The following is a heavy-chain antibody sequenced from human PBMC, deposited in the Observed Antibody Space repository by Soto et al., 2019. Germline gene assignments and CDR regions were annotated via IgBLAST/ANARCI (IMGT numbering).Heavy chain of an antibody. V-gene: IGHV3-7*01. J-gene: IGHJ4*02. D-gene: IGHD3-16*01. CDR2: IKQDGSEK. Sequence: PGGSLRLSCAASGFTFSSYWMSWVRQAPGKGLEWVANIKQDGSEKYYVDSVKGRFTISRDNAKTSLYLQMNSLRAEDTDVYYCAREDVWGSQHFDYWGQGALVTVSS. CDR3: AREDVWGSQHFDY. CDR1: GFTFSSYW.